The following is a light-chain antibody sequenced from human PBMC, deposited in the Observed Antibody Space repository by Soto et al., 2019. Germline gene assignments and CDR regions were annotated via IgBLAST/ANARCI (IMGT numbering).Light chain of an antibody. Sequence: EIVLTQSPGTLSLSPGERATLSCRASQSVSNSYLAWYQQKPGQAPRLLIYGASSRATGITDRFSGSGSGTAFTLTISRLEPEDIAVYYCQQDGSSPQMLGQRTKVEI. V-gene: IGKV3-20*01. CDR1: QSVSNSY. CDR2: GAS. J-gene: IGKJ1*01. CDR3: QQDGSSPQM.